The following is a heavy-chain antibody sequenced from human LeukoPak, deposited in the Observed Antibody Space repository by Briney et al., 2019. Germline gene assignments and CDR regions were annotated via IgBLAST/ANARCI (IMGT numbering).Heavy chain of an antibody. CDR3: AKADYASFYMDL. J-gene: IGHJ6*03. CDR1: GGTFSYYA. V-gene: IGHV1-69*06. CDR2: IIPIFGAT. Sequence: ASVTVSCKASGGTFSYYAITWVRQAPGQGLEWMGRIIPIFGATNYAQKFQGRITITADNSTATAFMELSNLRSEDTALYYCAKADYASFYMDLWGTGTMVSVSS. D-gene: IGHD3-16*01.